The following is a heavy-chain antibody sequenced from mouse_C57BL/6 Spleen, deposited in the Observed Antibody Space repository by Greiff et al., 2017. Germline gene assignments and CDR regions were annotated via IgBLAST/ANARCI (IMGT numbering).Heavy chain of an antibody. Sequence: QIHVKQSGAELAKPGASVKLSCKASGYTFTSYWMHWVKQRHGQGLEWIGYIIPSSGVTKYNQKFKDKATLTADKSSSTAYMQLRSLTYADAAVYYCAKWLLRRGFAYWGQGTLVTVSA. CDR1: GYTFTSYW. CDR2: IIPSSGVT. J-gene: IGHJ3*01. CDR3: AKWLLRRGFAY. V-gene: IGHV1-7*01. D-gene: IGHD2-3*01.